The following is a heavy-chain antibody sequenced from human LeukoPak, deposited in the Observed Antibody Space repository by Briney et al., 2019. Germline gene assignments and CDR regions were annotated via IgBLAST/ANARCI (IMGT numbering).Heavy chain of an antibody. CDR1: GFTVSSKY. CDR2: IYNDGST. CDR3: AKVPSNGDYPTGFGYYYYYYGMDV. D-gene: IGHD4-17*01. V-gene: IGHV3-53*01. J-gene: IGHJ6*02. Sequence: GGSLRLSCAASGFTVSSKYMSWVRQAPGKGLECVSLIYNDGSTHYADSVKGRFTISRDNSKNTLYLQMNSLRAEDTAVYYCAKVPSNGDYPTGFGYYYYYYGMDVWGQGTTVTVSS.